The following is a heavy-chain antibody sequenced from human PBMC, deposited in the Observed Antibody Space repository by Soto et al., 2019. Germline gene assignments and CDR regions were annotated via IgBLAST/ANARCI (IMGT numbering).Heavy chain of an antibody. CDR2: IYSGGST. V-gene: IGHV3-53*04. Sequence: EVQLVESGGGLVQPGGSLRLSCAASGFTVSSNYMSWVRQAPGKGLEWVSVIYSGGSTYYADSVKGRFTISRHNSKNTLYLQMNSLRAEDTAVYYCARDGGGWPNWYSDLWGRGTLVTVSS. CDR1: GFTVSSNY. J-gene: IGHJ2*01. D-gene: IGHD6-19*01. CDR3: ARDGGGWPNWYSDL.